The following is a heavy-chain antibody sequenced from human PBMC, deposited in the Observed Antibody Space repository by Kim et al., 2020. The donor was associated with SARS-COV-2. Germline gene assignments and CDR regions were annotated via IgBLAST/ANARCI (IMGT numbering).Heavy chain of an antibody. CDR3: ARAKGAYDLYFYYGLDV. D-gene: IGHD5-12*01. V-gene: IGHV1-46*03. Sequence: ASVKVSCKTSGYTFTSHYIHWVRQAPGQGLEWMGIINPSGGSTTNAQEFQGRVTLTRDTSTSTVYMELSGLRSDDTAVYYCARAKGAYDLYFYYGLDVWGQGTTVTVSS. CDR1: GYTFTSHY. CDR2: INPSGGST. J-gene: IGHJ6*02.